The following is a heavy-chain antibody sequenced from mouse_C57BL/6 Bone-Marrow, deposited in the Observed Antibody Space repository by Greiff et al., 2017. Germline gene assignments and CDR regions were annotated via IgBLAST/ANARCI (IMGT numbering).Heavy chain of an antibody. CDR1: GYTFTSYW. CDR3: AREGAYSITWFAY. J-gene: IGHJ3*01. CDR2: IHPNSGST. D-gene: IGHD2-5*01. Sequence: VKLQQPGAELVKPGASVKLSCKASGYTFTSYWMHWVKQRPGQGLEWIGMIHPNSGSTNYNEKFKSKATLTVDKSSSTAYMQLSSLTSEDSAVYYCAREGAYSITWFAYWGQGTLVTVSA. V-gene: IGHV1-64*01.